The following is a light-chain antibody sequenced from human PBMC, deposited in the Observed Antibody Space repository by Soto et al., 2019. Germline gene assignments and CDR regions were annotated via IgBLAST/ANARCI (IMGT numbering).Light chain of an antibody. Sequence: VLTQSPAPLSLSPGERATLSCGASQSVSSYLAWYQQKPGQAPRLLIYDASNRATGIPARFSGSGSGTDFTLTISSLEPEDFAVYYCQQRSSWPLTFGGGTKVEIK. J-gene: IGKJ4*01. CDR1: QSVSSY. CDR2: DAS. V-gene: IGKV3-11*01. CDR3: QQRSSWPLT.